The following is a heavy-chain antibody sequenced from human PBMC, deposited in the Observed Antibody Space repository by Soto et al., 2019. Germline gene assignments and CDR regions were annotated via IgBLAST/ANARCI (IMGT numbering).Heavy chain of an antibody. D-gene: IGHD2-2*03. CDR1: GYTFTSYD. V-gene: IGHV1-8*01. CDR3: ARAPYLDPAFDI. Sequence: QVQLVQSGAEVKRPGASVKVSCKASGYTFTSYDFNWVRQAPGQGLEWMGWVNPNSGNTDYAQKFQGRVTMTRNTSIRTAYMELSSLRSEDTAVYYCARAPYLDPAFDIWGQGTMVTVSS. J-gene: IGHJ3*02. CDR2: VNPNSGNT.